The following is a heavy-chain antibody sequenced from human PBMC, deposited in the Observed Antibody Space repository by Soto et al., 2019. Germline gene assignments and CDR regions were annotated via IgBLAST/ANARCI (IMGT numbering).Heavy chain of an antibody. D-gene: IGHD5-12*01. V-gene: IGHV1-2*04. Sequence: ASVKVSCKTSGYTFTNFGLSWVRQAPGQGLEWMGWINPNSGGTNYAQKFQGWVTMTRDTSISTAYMELSRLRSDDTAVYYCARSSGYRGEGNNYGGNPYDYWGQGTLVTVSS. CDR2: INPNSGGT. CDR1: GYTFTNFG. CDR3: ARSSGYRGEGNNYGGNPYDY. J-gene: IGHJ4*02.